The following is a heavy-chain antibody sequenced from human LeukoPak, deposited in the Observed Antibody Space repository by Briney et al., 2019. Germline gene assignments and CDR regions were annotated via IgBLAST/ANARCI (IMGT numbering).Heavy chain of an antibody. V-gene: IGHV4-59*12. CDR3: ATRSSGWYLGAFDI. J-gene: IGHJ3*02. Sequence: SETLSLTCTVSGGSISSYYWSWIRQPPGKGLEWIGYIYYSGSTNYNPSLKSRVTISVDTSKNQFSLKLSSVTAADTAVYYCATRSSGWYLGAFDIWGQGTMVTVSS. D-gene: IGHD6-19*01. CDR1: GGSISSYY. CDR2: IYYSGST.